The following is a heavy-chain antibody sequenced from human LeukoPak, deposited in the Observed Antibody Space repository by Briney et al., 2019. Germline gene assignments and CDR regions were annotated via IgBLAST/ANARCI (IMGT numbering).Heavy chain of an antibody. V-gene: IGHV4-59*01. CDR2: IYYSGST. J-gene: IGHJ6*03. CDR3: ARVNSGYDWARYYYYYYMDV. CDR1: GGSISSYY. Sequence: SETLSLTCTVSGGSISSYYWSWIRQPPGKGLEWIGYIYYSGSTNYNPSLKSRVTISVDTSKNQFPLKLSSVTAADTAVYYCARVNSGYDWARYYYYYYMDVWGKGTTVTVS. D-gene: IGHD5-12*01.